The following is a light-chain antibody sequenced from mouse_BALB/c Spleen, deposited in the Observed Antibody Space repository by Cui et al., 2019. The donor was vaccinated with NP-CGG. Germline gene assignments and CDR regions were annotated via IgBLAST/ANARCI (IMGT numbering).Light chain of an antibody. CDR1: TGAVTTSNY. CDR3: ALWYSNHWV. V-gene: IGLV1*01. CDR2: GTN. Sequence: QAVLNQESALTTLPGETVTFTCRSSTGAVTTSNYANWVQEKPDHLFTGLIGGTNNRAPGVPARFSGSLIGDKAALTITGAQTEDEAIYFCALWYSNHWVFGGGTKLTVL. J-gene: IGLJ1*01.